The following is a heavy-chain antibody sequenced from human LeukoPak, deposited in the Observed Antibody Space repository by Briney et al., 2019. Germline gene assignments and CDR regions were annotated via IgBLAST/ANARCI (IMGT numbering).Heavy chain of an antibody. Sequence: GASVKVSCKASGYTFTNYAMQWVRQAPGQRLEWMGWINAGNGNTRYSQRFQGRVTITRDTSASTVYMEVTSLRSEDTAVYYCAGGIWSRTVSSYYFDYWGQGTLVTVSP. CDR1: GYTFTNYA. D-gene: IGHD3-3*01. V-gene: IGHV1-3*01. CDR2: INAGNGNT. J-gene: IGHJ4*02. CDR3: AGGIWSRTVSSYYFDY.